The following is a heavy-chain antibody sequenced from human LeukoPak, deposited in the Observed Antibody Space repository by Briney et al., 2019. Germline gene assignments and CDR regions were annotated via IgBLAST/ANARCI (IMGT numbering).Heavy chain of an antibody. CDR1: GYSISSGYY. CDR2: IYHSGST. V-gene: IGHV4-38-2*02. CDR3: ARRSGSYYVIDY. J-gene: IGHJ4*02. D-gene: IGHD1-26*01. Sequence: SETLSLTCTVSGYSISSGYYWGWIRQPPGKGLEWIGSIYHSGSTYYNPSLKSRVTISVDTSKNQFSLKLTSVTAADTAVYYCARRSGSYYVIDYWGQGTLVTVSS.